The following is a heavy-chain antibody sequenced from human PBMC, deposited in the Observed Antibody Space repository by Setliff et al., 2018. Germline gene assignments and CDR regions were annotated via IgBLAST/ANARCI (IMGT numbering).Heavy chain of an antibody. V-gene: IGHV3-23*01. Sequence: GGSLRLSCTASGFTFGDYAMSWVRQAPGKGLEWVSAISGSGGSTYYADSVKGRFTISRDNSKNTLYLQMNSLRAEDTAVYYCAKGGRAVAGGAFDIWGQGTMVTVSS. D-gene: IGHD6-19*01. CDR3: AKGGRAVAGGAFDI. J-gene: IGHJ3*02. CDR1: GFTFGDYA. CDR2: ISGSGGST.